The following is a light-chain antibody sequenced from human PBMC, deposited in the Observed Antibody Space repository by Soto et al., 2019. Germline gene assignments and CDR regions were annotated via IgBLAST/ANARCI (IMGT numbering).Light chain of an antibody. CDR3: QQRSNWPPYT. CDR2: DAS. Sequence: EIVLTQSPATLSLSPGERATLSCRASQSVSSYLAWYQQKPGQAPRLLIYDASNRATGIPARFSGSGSWTYFTLTISSLEPEDFAVYYCQQRSNWPPYTFGQGTKLEIK. V-gene: IGKV3-11*01. CDR1: QSVSSY. J-gene: IGKJ2*01.